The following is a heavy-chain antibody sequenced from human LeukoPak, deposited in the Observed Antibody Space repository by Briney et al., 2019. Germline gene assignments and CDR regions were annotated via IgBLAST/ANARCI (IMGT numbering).Heavy chain of an antibody. J-gene: IGHJ4*02. Sequence: GGSLRLSCAASGFTFADYAMHWVRQVPGKGLEWVSGITWNSGSIGYADSVKGRFTISRDNAKNSLYLQMNSLRAEDTAVYYCARRVVVPAAPYYFDYWGQGTLVTVSS. D-gene: IGHD2-2*01. V-gene: IGHV3-9*01. CDR3: ARRVVVPAAPYYFDY. CDR2: ITWNSGSI. CDR1: GFTFADYA.